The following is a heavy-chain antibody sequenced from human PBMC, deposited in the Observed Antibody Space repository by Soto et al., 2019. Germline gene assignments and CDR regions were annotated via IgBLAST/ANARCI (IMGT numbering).Heavy chain of an antibody. J-gene: IGHJ5*02. D-gene: IGHD6-13*01. V-gene: IGHV1-69*13. CDR1: GGTFSSYA. Sequence: SVKVSCKASGGTFSSYAISWVRQAPGQGLEWMGGIIPIFGTANYAQKFQGRVTITADESTSTAYMELSSLRSEDTAVYYCARGDIAAAGDYNWFDPWGQGALVTVSS. CDR3: ARGDIAAAGDYNWFDP. CDR2: IIPIFGTA.